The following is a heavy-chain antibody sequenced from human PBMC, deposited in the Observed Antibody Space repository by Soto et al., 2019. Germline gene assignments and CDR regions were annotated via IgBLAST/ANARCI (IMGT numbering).Heavy chain of an antibody. D-gene: IGHD2-15*01. Sequence: SVKVSCKASGGTFSSYAISWVRQAPGQGLEWMGGIIPIFGTANYAQKFQGRVTITADESTSTAYMELSSLRSEDTAVYYCARYLLVVEANFDYWGRGTLVTGSS. V-gene: IGHV1-69*13. J-gene: IGHJ4*02. CDR3: ARYLLVVEANFDY. CDR1: GGTFSSYA. CDR2: IIPIFGTA.